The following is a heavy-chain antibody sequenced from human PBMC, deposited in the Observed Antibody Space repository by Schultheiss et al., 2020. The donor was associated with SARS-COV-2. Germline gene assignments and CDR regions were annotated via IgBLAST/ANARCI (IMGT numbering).Heavy chain of an antibody. D-gene: IGHD1-26*01. CDR1: GGSITSHY. CDR3: ARDGVSGSYSGSDY. J-gene: IGHJ4*02. V-gene: IGHV4-59*11. CDR2: IYYSGST. Sequence: SETLSLTCTVSGGSITSHYWSWIRQPPGKGLEWIGYIYYSGSTYYNPSLKSRVTISVDTSKNQFSLKLSSVTAADTAVYYCARDGVSGSYSGSDYWGQGTLVTVSS.